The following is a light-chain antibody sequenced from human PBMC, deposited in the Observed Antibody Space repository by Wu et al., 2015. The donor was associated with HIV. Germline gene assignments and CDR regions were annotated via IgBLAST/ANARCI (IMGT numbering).Light chain of an antibody. CDR1: ESVDTRT. CDR3: QHYVKSPPTWT. J-gene: IGKJ1*01. CDR2: GTS. V-gene: IGKV3-20*01. Sequence: EVILTQSPGTLSLSPGGRATLSCRASESVDTRTVVWYQQKPGQALRLLMYGTSIRATGIPHRFSGSGSGTEFTLTINTLEPEDFAVYYCQHYVKSPPTWTFGQGTKVEDQT.